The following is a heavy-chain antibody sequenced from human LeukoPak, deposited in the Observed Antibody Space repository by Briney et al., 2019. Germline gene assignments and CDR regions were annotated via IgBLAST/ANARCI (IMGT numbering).Heavy chain of an antibody. Sequence: GLLCAASRCTYRSYAMTGVRRAWGKGWEEVLSKSSGSRYIYYADSVRGRFTISRDNAKYSLYLLMNSLRAEDTAVYYCTRDRPTGASRVFVVQWGQGTLVTVSS. CDR2: KSSGSRYI. D-gene: IGHD3-3*01. CDR1: RCTYRSYA. V-gene: IGHV3-21*01. CDR3: TRDRPTGASRVFVVQ. J-gene: IGHJ4*02.